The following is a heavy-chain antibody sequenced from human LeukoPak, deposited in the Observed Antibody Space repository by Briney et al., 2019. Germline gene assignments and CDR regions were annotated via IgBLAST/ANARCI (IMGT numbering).Heavy chain of an antibody. J-gene: IGHJ4*02. Sequence: GGSLRLSCAASGFTFDDYGMSWVRQAPGKGLEWVSGINWNGGSTGYADSVKGRFTISRDNAKNSLYLQMNSLRAEDTAVYYCARDKVGGYYDILTGNDYWGQGTLVTVSS. CDR1: GFTFDDYG. CDR2: INWNGGST. CDR3: ARDKVGGYYDILTGNDY. D-gene: IGHD3-9*01. V-gene: IGHV3-20*04.